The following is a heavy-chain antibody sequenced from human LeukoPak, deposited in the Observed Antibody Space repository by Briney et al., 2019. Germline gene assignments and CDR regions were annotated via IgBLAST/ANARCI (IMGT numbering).Heavy chain of an antibody. Sequence: GASVKVSCKASGYTFTSYGISWVRQAPGQGLEWMGWISAYNGNTNYAQKLQGRVTMTTDTSTSTAYMELRSLRSDDTAVYHCARDFRFRVRGVPDYWGQGTLVTVSS. D-gene: IGHD3-10*01. CDR3: ARDFRFRVRGVPDY. CDR2: ISAYNGNT. V-gene: IGHV1-18*01. CDR1: GYTFTSYG. J-gene: IGHJ4*02.